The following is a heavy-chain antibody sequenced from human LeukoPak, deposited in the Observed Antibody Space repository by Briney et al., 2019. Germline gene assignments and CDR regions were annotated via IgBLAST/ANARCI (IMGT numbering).Heavy chain of an antibody. J-gene: IGHJ6*04. CDR1: GGSISSDWY. CDR2: IYRNGDT. CDR3: ARLTGVTSFFYGMDV. D-gene: IGHD3-16*01. Sequence: SETLSLTCTVSGGSISSDWYWGWVRQPPGNGLEWIGAIYRNGDTYYNPSLKSRVTISLDTSKNHFALNLSSVTAADPAVYYCARLTGVTSFFYGMDVWGKGTTVTVSS. V-gene: IGHV4-38-2*02.